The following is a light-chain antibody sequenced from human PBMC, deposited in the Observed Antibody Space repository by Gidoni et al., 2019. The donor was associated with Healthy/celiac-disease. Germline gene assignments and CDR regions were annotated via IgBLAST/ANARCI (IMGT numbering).Light chain of an antibody. CDR2: AAS. V-gene: IGKV1-8*01. J-gene: IGKJ1*01. CDR1: QGISSY. Sequence: AIRMTQSPSSFSASTGDRVTITCRASQGISSYLAWYQQKPGKAPTLLIYAASTFQSGVPSRFSGSGSGTDFTLTISCLQSEDFATYYCQQYYSYPRTFGQGTKVEIK. CDR3: QQYYSYPRT.